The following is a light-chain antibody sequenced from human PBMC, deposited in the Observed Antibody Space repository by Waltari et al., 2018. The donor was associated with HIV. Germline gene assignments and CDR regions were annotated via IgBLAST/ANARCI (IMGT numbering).Light chain of an antibody. CDR1: NIGSKH. CDR3: QVWDSSTVV. V-gene: IGLV3-9*01. Sequence: SYELTQPLSVSVPPGQTARITCERDNIGSKHVHWYQQKPGQAPVLVIYRDINRPSGIPERFSGSNSGNTATLTITRSQAGDEADYYCQVWDSSTVVFGGGTKLTVL. CDR2: RDI. J-gene: IGLJ2*01.